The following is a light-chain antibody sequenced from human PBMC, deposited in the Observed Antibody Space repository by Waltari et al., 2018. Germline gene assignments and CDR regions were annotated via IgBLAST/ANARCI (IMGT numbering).Light chain of an antibody. CDR2: DAS. CDR1: QGISSY. Sequence: AIRMTQSPSSLSASTGDRVTITCRAGQGISSYLAWYQQKPGKAPKLLIYDASTLQHGVQSRFSGSGSGTDFTLTISCLQSEDFATYYCQQYYSYPRTFGQGTKVEIK. J-gene: IGKJ1*01. CDR3: QQYYSYPRT. V-gene: IGKV1-8*01.